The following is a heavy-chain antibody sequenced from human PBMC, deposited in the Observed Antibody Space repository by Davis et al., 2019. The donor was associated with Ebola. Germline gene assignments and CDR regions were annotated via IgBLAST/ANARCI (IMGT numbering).Heavy chain of an antibody. CDR2: VFYSGAF. CDR3: VVNLLGSGSFYFDY. CDR1: GDSVTNAAYP. V-gene: IGHV4-30-2*02. Sequence: MPSETLSLTCAVSGDSVTNAAYPWNRIRKPSGKGLEWLGNVFYSGAFYYNPSLQSRVSMSVDASKNEFSLKLASMTAADTAVYYCVVNLLGSGSFYFDYWGQGSLVNVSS. D-gene: IGHD3-10*01. J-gene: IGHJ4*02.